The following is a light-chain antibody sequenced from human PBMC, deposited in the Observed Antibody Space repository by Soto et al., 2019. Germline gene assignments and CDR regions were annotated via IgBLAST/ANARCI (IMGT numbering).Light chain of an antibody. V-gene: IGLV2-11*01. J-gene: IGLJ1*01. CDR3: CSYAGTFRGYV. CDR1: SSDVGGFDY. CDR2: DVN. Sequence: QSALTQPRSVSGSPGQSVTFSCTGTSSDVGGFDYVSWVQQHPGKVPKLMIYDVNKRPSGVPDRFSGSKSGNTASLTISGLQAEDEADYYCCSYAGTFRGYVFGTGTKLTVL.